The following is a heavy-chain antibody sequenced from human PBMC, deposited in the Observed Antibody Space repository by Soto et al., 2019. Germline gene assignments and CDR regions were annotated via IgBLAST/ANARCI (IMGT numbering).Heavy chain of an antibody. D-gene: IGHD2-2*03. J-gene: IGHJ6*02. CDR1: GGPFSSHA. CDR2: IIPIFGTT. V-gene: IGHV1-69*13. Sequence: SVKVSCKASGGPFSSHAISWVRQAPGRGLEWMGGIIPIFGTTNYAQNFRARVTITADESTSTAYMELSSLTSEDTAVYYCGSVGYCSSTNCLFYYYHYGMDVWGQGTTVTVSS. CDR3: GSVGYCSSTNCLFYYYHYGMDV.